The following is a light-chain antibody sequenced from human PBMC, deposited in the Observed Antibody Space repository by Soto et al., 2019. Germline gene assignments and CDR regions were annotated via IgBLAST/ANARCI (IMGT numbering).Light chain of an antibody. V-gene: IGLV2-14*01. CDR2: EVS. CDR3: SSYTSSNTL. Sequence: QSALTQPASVSGSPGQSITISCTGTSSDAGDYKYVSWYQQHPGKAPKLMIYEVSNRPSGVSNRFSGSKSGNTASLTISGLQAEDEADYYCSSYTSSNTLFGGGTKLTVL. CDR1: SSDAGDYKY. J-gene: IGLJ2*01.